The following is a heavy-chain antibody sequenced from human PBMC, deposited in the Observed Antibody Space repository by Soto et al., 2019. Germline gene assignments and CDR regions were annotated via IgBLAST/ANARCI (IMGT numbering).Heavy chain of an antibody. Sequence: EVQLLESGGGLVQPWGALRITCAASGFTFSTYAMSWVRQAPGKGLEWVSAIGASGAGTYYADSVKGRFTIARDNSKTTLHVQRNSRRAEDTAVDYCALRKTLSYFDYLGQGTLVTVSA. CDR3: ALRKTLSYFDY. V-gene: IGHV3-23*01. CDR2: IGASGAGT. J-gene: IGHJ4*02. CDR1: GFTFSTYA. D-gene: IGHD3-9*01.